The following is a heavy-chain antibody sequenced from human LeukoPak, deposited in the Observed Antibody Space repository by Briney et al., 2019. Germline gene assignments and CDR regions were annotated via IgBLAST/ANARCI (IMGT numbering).Heavy chain of an antibody. V-gene: IGHV1-69*05. CDR3: ASMVVAATKRAGYFDY. J-gene: IGHJ4*02. D-gene: IGHD2-15*01. CDR1: GGTFSSYA. CDR2: IIPIFGTA. Sequence: SVTVSCKASGGTFSSYAISWVRQAPGQGLEWMGGIIPIFGTANYAQKFQGRVTITTDESTSTAYMQLSSLRSEDTAVYYCASMVVAATKRAGYFDYWGQGTLVTVSS.